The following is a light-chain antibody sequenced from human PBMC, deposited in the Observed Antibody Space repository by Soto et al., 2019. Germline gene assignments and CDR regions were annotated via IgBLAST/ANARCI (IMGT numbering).Light chain of an antibody. V-gene: IGKV3-15*01. J-gene: IGKJ1*01. Sequence: EIVMTQSPATLSVSPGERATLSCRASQSVSSNLAWYQQKPGQAPRLLIYDASTRATGIPARFSGSGSGTEFTLTISSPQSEDFAFYHCQQYNNWPLTFGQGTKVDIK. CDR1: QSVSSN. CDR2: DAS. CDR3: QQYNNWPLT.